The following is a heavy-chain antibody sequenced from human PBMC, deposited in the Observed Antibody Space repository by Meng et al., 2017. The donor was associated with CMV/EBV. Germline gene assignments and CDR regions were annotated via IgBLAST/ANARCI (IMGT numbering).Heavy chain of an antibody. V-gene: IGHV3-15*01. Sequence: GGSLRLSCAASGFTFSGYWMNWVRQAPGKGLEWVGRIKSKTDGGTTDYAAPVKGRFTISRDDSKNTLYLQMNSLKTEDTAVYYCTTDFILMVYDAVDWAWGQGTLVTVSS. CDR1: GFTFSGYW. D-gene: IGHD2-8*01. J-gene: IGHJ5*02. CDR3: TTDFILMVYDAVDWA. CDR2: IKSKTDGGTT.